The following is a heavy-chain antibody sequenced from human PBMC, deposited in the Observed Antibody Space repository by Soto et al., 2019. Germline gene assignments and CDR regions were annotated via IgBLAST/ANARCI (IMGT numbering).Heavy chain of an antibody. Sequence: SETLSLTCTVSGGSISSGGYYWSWIRQHPGKGLEWIGYIYYSGSTYYNPSLRSRVIISVDTSKNQFSLKLNSVTAADTAVYYCAKFSYHDSSGYYFYWFDPWGQGALVTVSS. CDR1: GGSISSGGYY. J-gene: IGHJ5*02. CDR2: IYYSGST. D-gene: IGHD3-22*01. V-gene: IGHV4-31*03. CDR3: AKFSYHDSSGYYFYWFDP.